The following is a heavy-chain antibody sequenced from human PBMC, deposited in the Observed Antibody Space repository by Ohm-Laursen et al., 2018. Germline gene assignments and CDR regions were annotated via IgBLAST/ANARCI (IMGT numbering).Heavy chain of an antibody. CDR1: GGSISSYY. CDR2: IYYSGST. Sequence: TLSLTCTVSGGSISSYYWSWIRQPPGKGLEWIGCIYYSGSTNYNPSLKSRVTISVDTSKNQFSLKLSSVTAADTAVYYCARYTAPYYYYGMDVWGQGTTVTVSS. J-gene: IGHJ6*02. V-gene: IGHV4-59*01. CDR3: ARYTAPYYYYGMDV. D-gene: IGHD1-1*01.